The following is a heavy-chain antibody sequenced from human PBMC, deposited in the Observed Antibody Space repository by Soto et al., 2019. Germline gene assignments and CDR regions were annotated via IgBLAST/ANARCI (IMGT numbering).Heavy chain of an antibody. CDR3: ARDLISNYHYYGMDV. Sequence: QVQLVQSGAEVKKPGSSVKVSCKASADTFSSSAFSWVRQAPGQGLEWMGGISPFFHAANYAQRVLGRVTITADESTSTVYMDLSSVRSEDTALYYCARDLISNYHYYGMDVWGQGTTVTVSS. J-gene: IGHJ6*02. V-gene: IGHV1-69*01. CDR2: ISPFFHAA. CDR1: ADTFSSSA.